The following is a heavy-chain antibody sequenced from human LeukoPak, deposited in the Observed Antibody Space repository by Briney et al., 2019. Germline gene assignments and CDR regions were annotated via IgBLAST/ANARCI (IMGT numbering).Heavy chain of an antibody. CDR2: IWYDGSNI. J-gene: IGHJ3*02. CDR1: AFTFSNYA. CDR3: ARGAYCSGGRCPGAFDI. V-gene: IGHV3-33*07. D-gene: IGHD2-15*01. Sequence: PGRSLRLSCAASAFTFSNYAMYWIRQAPGKGLECVAIIWYDGSNIYYADSVKGRFTISRDNSKNTLYLQMNSLRAEDTAVYYCARGAYCSGGRCPGAFDIWGQGTMVTVSS.